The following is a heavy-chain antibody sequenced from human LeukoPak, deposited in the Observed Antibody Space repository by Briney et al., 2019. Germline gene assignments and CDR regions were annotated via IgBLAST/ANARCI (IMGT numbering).Heavy chain of an antibody. V-gene: IGHV4-59*01. CDR3: AREENSSSWYDRLFDP. CDR1: GGSISSYY. CDR2: IYYSGST. J-gene: IGHJ5*02. Sequence: SETLSLTCTVSGGSISSYYWSWTRQPPGKGLEWIGYIYYSGSTKYNPSLKSRVTISVDRSKNQFSLKLSSVTAADTAVYYCAREENSSSWYDRLFDPWGQGTLVTVSS. D-gene: IGHD6-13*01.